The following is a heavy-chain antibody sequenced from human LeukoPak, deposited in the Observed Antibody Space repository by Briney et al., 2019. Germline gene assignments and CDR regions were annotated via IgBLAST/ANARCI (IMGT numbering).Heavy chain of an antibody. V-gene: IGHV3-7*03. J-gene: IGHJ6*03. CDR2: IKKDGTGI. CDR1: GFPFSDSW. CDR3: AGGNAMEV. D-gene: IGHD1-1*01. Sequence: GGSLRLSCAVSGFPFSDSWMYWVRRAPGKGLEGVANIKKDGTGISYVDSVRGRFIISRDNARNSLYLQMDSLRVEDTAVYFCAGGNAMEVWGKGTAVTVSS.